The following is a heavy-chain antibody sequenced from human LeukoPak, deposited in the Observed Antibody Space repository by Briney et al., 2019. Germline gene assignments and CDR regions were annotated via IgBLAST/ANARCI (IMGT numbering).Heavy chain of an antibody. CDR1: GFTFSSYS. Sequence: GGSLRLSCAASGFTFSSYSMNWVRQAPGKGLEWVAVISYDGSNKYYADSVKGRFTISRDNSKNTLYLQMNSLRAEDTAVYYCAKDLGYFDWLSLADYWGQGTLATVSS. CDR3: AKDLGYFDWLSLADY. D-gene: IGHD3-9*01. CDR2: ISYDGSNK. J-gene: IGHJ4*02. V-gene: IGHV3-30*18.